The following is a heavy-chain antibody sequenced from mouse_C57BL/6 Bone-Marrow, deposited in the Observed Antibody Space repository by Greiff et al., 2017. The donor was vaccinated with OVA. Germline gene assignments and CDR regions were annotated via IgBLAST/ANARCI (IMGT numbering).Heavy chain of an antibody. J-gene: IGHJ2*01. V-gene: IGHV5-4*03. D-gene: IGHD4-1*01. Sequence: EVKLVESGGGLVKPGGSLKLSCAASGFTFSSYAMSWVRQTPDKRLEWVATISDGGSYTYYPDNVKGRFTISRDNAKNNLYLQMSHLKSEDTAMYYCARGGGTGSPFDYWGQGTTLTVSS. CDR2: ISDGGSYT. CDR3: ARGGGTGSPFDY. CDR1: GFTFSSYA.